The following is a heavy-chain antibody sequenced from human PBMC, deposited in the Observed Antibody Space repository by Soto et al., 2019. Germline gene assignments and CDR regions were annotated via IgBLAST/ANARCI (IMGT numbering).Heavy chain of an antibody. J-gene: IGHJ4*02. D-gene: IGHD3-10*01. CDR3: AKSSVRGIKHS. CDR2: IYFSGSA. Sequence: QVQLQESGPGLVKPSQTLSLTCTVSGDSLSRGGYYWSWIRQHPGKGLEWIGYIYFSGSAYYNPSLKSRVTRSIDTSKNPFSLRLTSLTAADTAVYYCAKSSVRGIKHSWGQGTLAIVSS. CDR1: GDSLSRGGYY. V-gene: IGHV4-31*03.